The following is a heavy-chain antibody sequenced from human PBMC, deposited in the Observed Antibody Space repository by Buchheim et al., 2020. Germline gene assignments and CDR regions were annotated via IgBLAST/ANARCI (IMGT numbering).Heavy chain of an antibody. CDR3: AKVITMVRGYYYYGMDV. V-gene: IGHV3-30*18. J-gene: IGHJ6*02. D-gene: IGHD3-10*01. CDR2: ISYDGSNK. CDR1: GFTFSSYG. Sequence: QVQLVESGGGVVQPGRSLRLSCAASGFTFSSYGMHWVRQAPGKGLEWVAVISYDGSNKYYADSVKGRFTISRDNSKNTLYLQRNSLRAEDTAVYYCAKVITMVRGYYYYGMDVWGQGTT.